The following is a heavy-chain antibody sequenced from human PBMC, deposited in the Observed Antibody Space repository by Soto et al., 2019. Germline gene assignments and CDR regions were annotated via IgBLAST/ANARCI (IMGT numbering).Heavy chain of an antibody. CDR2: VIPTLATA. Sequence: QVQLVQSGAEVKKPGSSVKVSCKTSGGPFNNHAINWVRQAPGQGLEWVGLVIPTLATADYAQKFKGRVTMTADEVTNTVYMERRRLRPDDTGVYYCPIDDGASDAVNIWGQGIVVTFSS. CDR1: GGPFNNHA. V-gene: IGHV1-69*01. D-gene: IGHD4-17*01. CDR3: PIDDGASDAVNI. J-gene: IGHJ3*02.